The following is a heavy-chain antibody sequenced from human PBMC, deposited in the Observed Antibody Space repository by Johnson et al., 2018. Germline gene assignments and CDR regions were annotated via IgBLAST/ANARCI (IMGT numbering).Heavy chain of an antibody. CDR2: ISYDGSNK. CDR3: AREDMEV. V-gene: IGHV3-30-3*01. Sequence: QVQLVQSGGGVVQPGRSLRLSCAASGFTFSSYAMHWVRQAPGKGLEWVAVISYDGSNKYYADSVKGRFTISRDNSKNTLYLQMNSLRAEDTGVYYCAREDMEVWGKGTTVTVSS. CDR1: GFTFSSYA. J-gene: IGHJ6*03.